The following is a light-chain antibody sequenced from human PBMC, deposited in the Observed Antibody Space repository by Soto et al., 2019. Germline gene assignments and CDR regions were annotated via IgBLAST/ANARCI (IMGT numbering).Light chain of an antibody. CDR3: SSYTSSSTVV. V-gene: IGLV1-47*01. Sequence: QAVLTQPPSASGTPGQRVTIPCSGTSSNIGGNYVFWYQHLPGTAPKLLIYRNNQRPSGVPDRFSGSKSGTSASLTISGLQAEDEADYYCSSYTSSSTVVFGGGTKLTVL. CDR2: RNN. J-gene: IGLJ2*01. CDR1: SSNIGGNY.